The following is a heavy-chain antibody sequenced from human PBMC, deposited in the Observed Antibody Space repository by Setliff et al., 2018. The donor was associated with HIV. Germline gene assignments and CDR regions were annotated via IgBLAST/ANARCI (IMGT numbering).Heavy chain of an antibody. CDR3: ATYAGNGGGKGY. D-gene: IGHD2-21*01. V-gene: IGHV4-61*09. Sequence: SETLSLTCTVSGGSISSDTYHYSWIRQPAGKGLEWIGQTYSSGSTKCNPSLKSRVTISVDTSKNQFSLTLSSVTAADTAMYYCATYAGNGGGKGYWGQGTLVTVSS. CDR1: GGSISSDTYH. J-gene: IGHJ4*02. CDR2: TYSSGST.